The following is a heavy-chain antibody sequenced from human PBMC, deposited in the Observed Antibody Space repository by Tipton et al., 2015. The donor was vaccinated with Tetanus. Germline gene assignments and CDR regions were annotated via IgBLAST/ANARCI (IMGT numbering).Heavy chain of an antibody. V-gene: IGHV4-61*08. CDR2: ISSSGST. CDR3: ARGLPREPFYLDY. D-gene: IGHD1-26*01. J-gene: IGHJ4*02. Sequence: TLSLTCSVSGGSLRSGDHYWSWIRQPPGKGLEWLAYISSSGSTNSNYSLKSRITMSRDTSKNQFSLKLASVTAADTAVYFCARGLPREPFYLDYWGQGKQVTVSS. CDR1: GGSLRSGDHY.